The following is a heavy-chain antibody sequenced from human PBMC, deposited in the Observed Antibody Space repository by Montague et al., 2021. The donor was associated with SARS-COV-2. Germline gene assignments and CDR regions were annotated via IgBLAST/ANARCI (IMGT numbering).Heavy chain of an antibody. V-gene: IGHV4-39*01. Sequence: SETLSLTCTVSGDSISSSSYYWGWIRQPPGKGLEWIGSINNRGNTYNNPSLRSRVSISVDTSKNRFSLNVRSVTAADTGLFYCVRVTHPRSAWPYYMDVWGKGTTVTV. CDR3: VRVTHPRSAWPYYMDV. CDR2: INNRGNT. J-gene: IGHJ6*03. CDR1: GDSISSSSYY. D-gene: IGHD4-11*01.